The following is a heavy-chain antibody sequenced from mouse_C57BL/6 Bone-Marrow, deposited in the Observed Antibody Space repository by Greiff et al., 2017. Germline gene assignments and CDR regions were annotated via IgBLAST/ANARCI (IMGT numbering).Heavy chain of an antibody. Sequence: EVQLQQSGPEMVKPGASVKISCKASGYSFTDYNMNWVKQSNGKSLEWIGVINPNYGTTSYNQKFKGKATLTVDQSSSTAYLQLNRLTSADSAVYYCARGGYYYYYYAMDYWGQGTSVTVSS. D-gene: IGHD1-1*01. CDR3: ARGGYYYYYYAMDY. CDR2: INPNYGTT. CDR1: GYSFTDYN. J-gene: IGHJ4*01. V-gene: IGHV1-39*01.